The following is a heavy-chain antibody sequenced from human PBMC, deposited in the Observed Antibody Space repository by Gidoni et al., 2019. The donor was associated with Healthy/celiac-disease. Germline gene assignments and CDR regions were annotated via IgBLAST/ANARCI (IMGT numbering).Heavy chain of an antibody. J-gene: IGHJ3*02. D-gene: IGHD1-1*01. CDR3: AKDTRTGAVRNAFDI. CDR1: GFTFISYA. Sequence: EVQLLESGRGVVQPGGSLRRSCAASGFTFISYAMSWVRQAPGKGLEWVSAISGSGGSTYYADPVKGRFTISRDNSKNTLYLQMNSLRAEDTAVYYCAKDTRTGAVRNAFDIWGQGTMVTVSS. CDR2: ISGSGGST. V-gene: IGHV3-23*01.